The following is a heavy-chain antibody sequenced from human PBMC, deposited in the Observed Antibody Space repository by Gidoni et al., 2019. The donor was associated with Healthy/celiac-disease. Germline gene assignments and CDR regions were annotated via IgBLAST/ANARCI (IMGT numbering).Heavy chain of an antibody. CDR3: ARDRGYYGSGSYYSH. V-gene: IGHV3-64*01. D-gene: IGHD3-10*01. Sequence: EVQLVESGGGLVQPGGSLRLSCAASGFTFLSYAMHWVRQAPGKGLEYVSAISSNGGSTYYANSVKGRFTISRDNSKNTLYLQMGSLRAEDMAVYYCARDRGYYGSGSYYSHWGQGTLVTVSS. CDR2: ISSNGGST. J-gene: IGHJ4*02. CDR1: GFTFLSYA.